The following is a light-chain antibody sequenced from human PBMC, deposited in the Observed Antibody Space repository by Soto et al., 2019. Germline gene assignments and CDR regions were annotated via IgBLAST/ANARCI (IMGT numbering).Light chain of an antibody. CDR1: QGITSY. V-gene: IGKV1-9*01. CDR3: QQTHSYPPT. CDR2: AAS. Sequence: IQLTQSPSSLSASVGDSVTITCRASQGITSYLAWYQQKPGKAPNLLIYAASTLQSGVPSRFSGSGTGTDFTLTISSLQAEDFATYYCQQTHSYPPTFGGGTKVDIK. J-gene: IGKJ4*01.